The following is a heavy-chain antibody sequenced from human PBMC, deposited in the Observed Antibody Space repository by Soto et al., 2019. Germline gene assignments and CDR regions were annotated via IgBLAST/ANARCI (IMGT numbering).Heavy chain of an antibody. D-gene: IGHD3-10*01. CDR1: GYSFTSYL. V-gene: IGHV5-51*01. J-gene: IGHJ6*02. Sequence: PGDSLKISCKGSGYSFTSYLIGWVRQMPGKGLELMGIIYPGDSDTRYSPSFQGQVTISADKSISTAYLQWSSLKASDTAMYYCAGGGVRGVITRTRDYYGMDVWGQGTTVTVSS. CDR3: AGGGVRGVITRTRDYYGMDV. CDR2: IYPGDSDT.